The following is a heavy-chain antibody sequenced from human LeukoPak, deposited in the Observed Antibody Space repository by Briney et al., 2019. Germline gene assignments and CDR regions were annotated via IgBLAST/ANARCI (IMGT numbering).Heavy chain of an antibody. D-gene: IGHD3-22*01. CDR2: ISSSGGNT. CDR1: GFSFSSYW. V-gene: IGHV3-23*01. Sequence: GGSLRLPCAASGFSFSSYWMSWVRQAPGKGLEWVSGISSSGGNTYYADSVKGRFTISRDNSKSTLYLQMNSLRAEDTAVYYCAKRGYYYDSSGYNYYYYMDVWGKGATVTVSS. J-gene: IGHJ6*03. CDR3: AKRGYYYDSSGYNYYYYMDV.